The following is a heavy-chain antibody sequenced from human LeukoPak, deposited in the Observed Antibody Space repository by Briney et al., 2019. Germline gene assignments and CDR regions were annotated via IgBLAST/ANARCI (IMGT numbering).Heavy chain of an antibody. CDR2: INPNSGGT. Sequence: GASVKVSCKASGYTFTAYYMYWVRQAPGQGLEWMGWINPNSGGTNYAQKSQGRVTMTRDTSISTAYMELSRLSSDDTAVYYCARGYCSGGSCYSIWGQGTLVTVSS. D-gene: IGHD2-15*01. CDR1: GYTFTAYY. V-gene: IGHV1-2*02. J-gene: IGHJ4*02. CDR3: ARGYCSGGSCYSI.